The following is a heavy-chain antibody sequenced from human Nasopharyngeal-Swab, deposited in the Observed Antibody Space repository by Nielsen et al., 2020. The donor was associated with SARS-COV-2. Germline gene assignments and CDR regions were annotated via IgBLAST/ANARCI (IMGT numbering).Heavy chain of an antibody. J-gene: IGHJ4*02. CDR2: IKQAGSEK. V-gene: IGHV3-7*01. CDR3: ARVVGQLVDY. CDR1: GFTFSSYW. D-gene: IGHD6-13*01. Sequence: GESMKISCAASGFTFSSYWMSWLRQAPGKGLEWVANIKQAGSEKYYVDSVKGRFTISRDNAKNSLYLQMNLLRAEDTAVYYCARVVGQLVDYWGQGTLVTVSS.